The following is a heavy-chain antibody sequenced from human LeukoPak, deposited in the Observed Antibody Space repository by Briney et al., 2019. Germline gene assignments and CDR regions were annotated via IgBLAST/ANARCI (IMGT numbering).Heavy chain of an antibody. CDR3: ARRDPNSDGSDLFDY. CDR1: GFTFSSYS. D-gene: IGHD2-21*02. CDR2: ISSSSSYI. J-gene: IGHJ4*02. Sequence: GGSLRLSCAASGFTFSSYSMNWVRQAPGKGLEWVSSISSSSSYIYYADSVKGRFTISRDNAKNSLYLQMNSLRAEDTAVHYCARRDPNSDGSDLFDYWGQGTLVTASS. V-gene: IGHV3-21*01.